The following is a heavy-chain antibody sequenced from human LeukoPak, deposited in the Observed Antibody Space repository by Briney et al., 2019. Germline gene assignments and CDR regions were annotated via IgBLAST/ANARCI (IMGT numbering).Heavy chain of an antibody. V-gene: IGHV4-61*05. CDR2: IYYSGST. D-gene: IGHD6-6*01. CDR3: ARGSIAADS. Sequence: SETLSLTCTVSGGSISSSSYYWGWIRQPPGKGLEWIGYIYYSGSTNYNPSLKSRVTISVDTSKKQFSLKLSSLTAADTAVYYCARGSIAADSWGQGTLVTVSS. J-gene: IGHJ4*02. CDR1: GGSISSSSYY.